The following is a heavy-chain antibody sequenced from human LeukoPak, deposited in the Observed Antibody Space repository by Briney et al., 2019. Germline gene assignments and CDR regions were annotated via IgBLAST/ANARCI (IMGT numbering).Heavy chain of an antibody. CDR1: GGSISSYY. CDR2: IYYSGST. J-gene: IGHJ4*02. D-gene: IGHD3-3*01. Sequence: SETLSLTCTVSGGSISSYYWSWIRQPPGKGLEWIGYIYYSGSTNYNPSLKSRVTISVDTSKNQFPLKLSSVTAADTAVYYCARGTPYDFWSGYYPGFDYWGQGTLVTVSS. CDR3: ARGTPYDFWSGYYPGFDY. V-gene: IGHV4-59*01.